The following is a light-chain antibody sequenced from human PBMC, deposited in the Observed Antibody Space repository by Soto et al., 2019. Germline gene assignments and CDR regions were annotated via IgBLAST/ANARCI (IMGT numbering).Light chain of an antibody. V-gene: IGLV2-8*01. Sequence: QSVLTQPPSASGSPGQSVTISCTGTSSDVGGYDYVSWYQQHPGKAPKLMIYEVTIRPSGVSARFSGSKSGNTASLPVSALQAEDEADYYCSSYTGGNPSYVFGTGTKVTVL. CDR3: SSYTGGNPSYV. CDR1: SSDVGGYDY. CDR2: EVT. J-gene: IGLJ1*01.